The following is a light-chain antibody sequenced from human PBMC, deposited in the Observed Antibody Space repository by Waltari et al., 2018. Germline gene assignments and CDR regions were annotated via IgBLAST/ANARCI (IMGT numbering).Light chain of an antibody. V-gene: IGLV2-8*01. Sequence: QSALTQPPSASGSPGQSVTISCTGTSSDVGGYKDVSWYKQLPGKAPILIIYEASERPSGVPDRFSGSKSGNTASLTVSGLQAEDEADYYCSSYAGSSNFVFGTGTKVTVL. CDR2: EAS. J-gene: IGLJ1*01. CDR3: SSYAGSSNFV. CDR1: SSDVGGYKD.